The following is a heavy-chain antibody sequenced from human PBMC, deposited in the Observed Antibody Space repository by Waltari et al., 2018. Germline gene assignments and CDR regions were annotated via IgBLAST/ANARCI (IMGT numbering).Heavy chain of an antibody. D-gene: IGHD6-13*01. V-gene: IGHV4-59*01. CDR1: GGSISSYY. CDR2: IYYSGST. Sequence: QVQLQESGPGLVKPSETLSLTCTVSGGSISSYYWSWIRQPPGKGLEWIGYIYYSGSTTYNPSLTSRVTISVDTSKTQFSLKLSAVTAADTAVYYCARDRAGAAAGFDYWGQGTLVTVSS. J-gene: IGHJ4*02. CDR3: ARDRAGAAAGFDY.